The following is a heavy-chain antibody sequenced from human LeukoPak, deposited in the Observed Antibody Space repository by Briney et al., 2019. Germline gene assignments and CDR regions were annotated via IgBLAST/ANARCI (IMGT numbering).Heavy chain of an antibody. D-gene: IGHD6-19*01. Sequence: GGSLRLSCAASGFTFSSYGMHWVRQAPGKGLEWVAVIWYDGSNKYYADSVKGRFTISRDNSKNTLYLQMNSLRAEDTAVYYCARQDYSSGTFDYWGQGTLVTVSS. J-gene: IGHJ4*02. CDR3: ARQDYSSGTFDY. CDR1: GFTFSSYG. CDR2: IWYDGSNK. V-gene: IGHV3-33*01.